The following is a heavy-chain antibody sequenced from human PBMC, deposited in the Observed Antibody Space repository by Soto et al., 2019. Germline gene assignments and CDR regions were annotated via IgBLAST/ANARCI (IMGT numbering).Heavy chain of an antibody. Sequence: PSETLSLTCTVSGGSVSSGSYYWSWIRQPPGKGLEWIGYIYYSGSTNYNPSLKSRVTISVDTSKNQFSLKLSSVTAADTAVYYCAREGQAYYDFWSGSSNWFDPWGQGTLVTVSS. J-gene: IGHJ5*02. CDR2: IYYSGST. V-gene: IGHV4-61*01. CDR1: GGSVSSGSYY. D-gene: IGHD3-3*01. CDR3: AREGQAYYDFWSGSSNWFDP.